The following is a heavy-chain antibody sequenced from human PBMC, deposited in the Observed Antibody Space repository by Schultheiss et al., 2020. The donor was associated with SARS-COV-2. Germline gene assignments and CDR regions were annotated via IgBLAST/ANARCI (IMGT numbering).Heavy chain of an antibody. V-gene: IGHV1-2*06. CDR3: ARDNTYYGPMDV. D-gene: IGHD3-10*01. CDR2: INPNSGGT. CDR1: GYTFSDYG. Sequence: ASVKVSCKASGYTFSDYGINWVRQAPGQGLEWMGRINPNSGGTNYAQKFQGRVTMTRDTSISTAYMELSRLRSDDTAVYYCARDNTYYGPMDVWGQGTTVTVSS. J-gene: IGHJ6*02.